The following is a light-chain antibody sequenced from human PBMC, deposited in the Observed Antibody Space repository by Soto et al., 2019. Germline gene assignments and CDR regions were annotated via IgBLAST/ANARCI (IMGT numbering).Light chain of an antibody. J-gene: IGKJ2*01. CDR2: GAS. Sequence: EIVMTQSPATLSVSPGERATLSCRASQSAGSNLAWYQQKPGQAPRLLIYGASTRATDIPARFSGSGSGTEFTLTISSLQSEDFAVYYCQQYNNWYTFGQGTKLEIK. CDR1: QSAGSN. CDR3: QQYNNWYT. V-gene: IGKV3-15*01.